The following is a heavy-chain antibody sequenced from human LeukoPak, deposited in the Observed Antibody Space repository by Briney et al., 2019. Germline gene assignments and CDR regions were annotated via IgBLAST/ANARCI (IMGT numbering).Heavy chain of an antibody. J-gene: IGHJ4*02. Sequence: SGGSLRLSCAASGFTFSSYAMSWVRQAPGKGLEWVSAISGSGGSTYYADSVKGRFTISRDNSKNSLYLQMNSLRAEDTAVYYCARDLTLAWGEERLYYFDYWGQGTLVTVSS. CDR3: ARDLTLAWGEERLYYFDY. CDR1: GFTFSSYA. V-gene: IGHV3-23*01. D-gene: IGHD3-16*01. CDR2: ISGSGGST.